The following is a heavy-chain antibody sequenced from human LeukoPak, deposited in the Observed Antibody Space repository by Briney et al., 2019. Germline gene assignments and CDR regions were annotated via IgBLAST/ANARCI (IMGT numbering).Heavy chain of an antibody. J-gene: IGHJ4*02. CDR3: ARVTDVYGDLAAFDY. V-gene: IGHV4-38-2*02. CDR2: IYHSGST. Sequence: PSETLSLTCTVSGYSISSGYYWGWIRQPPGKGLEWIGSIYHSGSTYYNPSLKSRVTMSLDTSKNQFSLKLSSVTAADTAVYYCARVTDVYGDLAAFDYWGQGTLVTVSS. D-gene: IGHD4-17*01. CDR1: GYSISSGYY.